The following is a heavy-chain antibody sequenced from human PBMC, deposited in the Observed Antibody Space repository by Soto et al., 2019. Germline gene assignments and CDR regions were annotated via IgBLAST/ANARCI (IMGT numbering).Heavy chain of an antibody. Sequence: SETLSLTCTVSCGSISSYYWSWIRQPAGKGLEWIGRIYTSGSTNYNPSLKSRVTMSVDTSKNQFSLKLSSVTAADTAVYCCAGGLARLGELYWGQGTLVTVSS. CDR3: AGGLARLGELY. CDR1: CGSISSYY. V-gene: IGHV4-4*07. J-gene: IGHJ4*02. CDR2: IYTSGST. D-gene: IGHD3-16*01.